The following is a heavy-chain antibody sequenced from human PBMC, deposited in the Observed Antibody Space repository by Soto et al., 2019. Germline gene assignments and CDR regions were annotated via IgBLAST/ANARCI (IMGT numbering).Heavy chain of an antibody. CDR3: TRVKASRLRFLEWHTNYGMDV. V-gene: IGHV3-49*04. CDR1: GFTFGDYA. Sequence: PGGSLRLSCTASGFTFGDYAMSWVRQAPGKGLEWVGFIRSKAYGGTTEYAASVKGRFTISRDDSKSIAYLQMNSLKTEDTAVYYCTRVKASRLRFLEWHTNYGMDVWGQGTTVTVSS. D-gene: IGHD3-3*01. J-gene: IGHJ6*02. CDR2: IRSKAYGGTT.